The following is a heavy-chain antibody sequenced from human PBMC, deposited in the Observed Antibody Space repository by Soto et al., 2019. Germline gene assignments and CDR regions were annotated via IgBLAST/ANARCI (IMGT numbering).Heavy chain of an antibody. V-gene: IGHV6-1*01. CDR2: TYYRSKWYN. CDR3: ARSLDLYYDSSGALDV. Sequence: SPTLSLTCVISGDSVSSNSAAWNWIRQSPSRGLEWLGRTYYRSKWYNDYAVSVKSRITINPDTSKNQFSLQLNSVTPEDTAVYYCARSLDLYYDSSGALDVWGQGTTVTVSS. J-gene: IGHJ6*02. CDR1: GDSVSSNSAA. D-gene: IGHD3-22*01.